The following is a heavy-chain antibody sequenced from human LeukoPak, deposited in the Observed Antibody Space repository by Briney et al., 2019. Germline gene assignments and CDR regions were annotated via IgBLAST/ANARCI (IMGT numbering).Heavy chain of an antibody. CDR1: GFTFSNNG. J-gene: IGHJ4*02. Sequence: GRSLRLPCAASGFTFSNNGMNWVRQAPGKGLEWVALISYDGSNRWYADSVKGRFTISRDNSKNMLYLQINSLRLEDTAVYYCADGDYWGQGTLVTVSS. CDR2: ISYDGSNR. V-gene: IGHV3-30*03. CDR3: ADGDY.